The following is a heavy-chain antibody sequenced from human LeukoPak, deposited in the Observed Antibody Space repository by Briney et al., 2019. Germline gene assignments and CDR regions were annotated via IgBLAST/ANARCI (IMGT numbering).Heavy chain of an antibody. CDR2: IYYSGST. V-gene: IGHV4-59*08. D-gene: IGHD3-10*01. Sequence: PSETLSLTCTVSGGSISSYYWSWIRQPPGKGLEWIGYIYYSGSTNYNPSLKSRVTISVDTSKNQFPLKLSSVTAADTAVYYCARHGNYYGSGSYYNVLGYNWFDPWGRGTLVTVSS. CDR1: GGSISSYY. J-gene: IGHJ5*02. CDR3: ARHGNYYGSGSYYNVLGYNWFDP.